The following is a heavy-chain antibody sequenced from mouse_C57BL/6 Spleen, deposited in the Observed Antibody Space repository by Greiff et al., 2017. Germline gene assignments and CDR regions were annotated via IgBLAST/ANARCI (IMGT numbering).Heavy chain of an antibody. Sequence: QVQLQQPGAELVKPGASVKMSCKASGYTFTRYWITWVKQRPGQGLEWIGDIYPGSGSTNYNEKFKSKATLTVDTSSSTAYMQLSSLTSEDSAVYYCARRWPTIVTTGGMDYWGQGTSVTVSS. CDR2: IYPGSGST. D-gene: IGHD2-5*01. J-gene: IGHJ4*01. CDR3: ARRWPTIVTTGGMDY. V-gene: IGHV1-55*01. CDR1: GYTFTRYW.